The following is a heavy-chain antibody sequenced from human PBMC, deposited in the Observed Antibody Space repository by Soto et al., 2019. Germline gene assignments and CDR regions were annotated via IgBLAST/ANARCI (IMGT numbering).Heavy chain of an antibody. Sequence: EVQLVESGGGLVKPGESLRLSCAASGFSFTNALMDWVRQSPGKGLEWVGRVKSKSDGETTDYAAPVKGRFTISRDDSKNTLYLQMNSLNAEDTAVYYCSTDRRIASSDYWGQGTLVTVSS. CDR3: STDRRIASSDY. V-gene: IGHV3-15*01. CDR2: VKSKSDGETT. D-gene: IGHD2-21*01. J-gene: IGHJ4*02. CDR1: GFSFTNAL.